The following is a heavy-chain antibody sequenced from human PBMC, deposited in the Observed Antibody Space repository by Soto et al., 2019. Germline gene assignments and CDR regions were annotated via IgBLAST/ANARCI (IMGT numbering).Heavy chain of an antibody. CDR3: ARGRFVTPWFPP. J-gene: IGHJ5*02. D-gene: IGHD3-16*01. V-gene: IGHV4-34*01. CDR2: INHSGST. CDR1: GGSFSGYY. Sequence: QVQLQQWGAGLLKPSETLSLTCAVYGGSFSGYYWSWIRQPPGKGLEWIGEINHSGSTNYNPSLRGRFPISVDPSKNRFPLRLSFVTAADPVVYYWARGRFVTPWFPPGGQGPLVTVS.